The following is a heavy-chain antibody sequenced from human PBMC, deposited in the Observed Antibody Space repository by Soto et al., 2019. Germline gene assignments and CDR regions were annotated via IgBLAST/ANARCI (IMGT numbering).Heavy chain of an antibody. Sequence: SETVSLTCAVYGGSFSGYYWSWIRQPPGKGLEWIGEINHSGSTNYNPSLKSRVTISVDTSKNQFSLKLSSVTAADTAVYYCARIRSGWYRRYYFDYWGQGTLVTVSS. CDR1: GGSFSGYY. J-gene: IGHJ4*02. V-gene: IGHV4-34*01. CDR2: INHSGST. D-gene: IGHD6-19*01. CDR3: ARIRSGWYRRYYFDY.